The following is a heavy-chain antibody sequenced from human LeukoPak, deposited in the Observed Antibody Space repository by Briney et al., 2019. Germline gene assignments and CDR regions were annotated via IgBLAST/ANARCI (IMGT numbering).Heavy chain of an antibody. CDR3: ARTYGDYDYYYGMDV. D-gene: IGHD4-17*01. CDR2: IKQDGSEK. CDR1: GFTFSSYW. Sequence: GGSLRLSCAASGFTFSSYWMSWVRQAPGKGLEWVANIKQDGSEKYYVDSVKGRFTISRDNAKNSLYLQMNSLRVEDTAVYYCARTYGDYDYYYGMDVWGQGTTVTVSS. J-gene: IGHJ6*01. V-gene: IGHV3-7*01.